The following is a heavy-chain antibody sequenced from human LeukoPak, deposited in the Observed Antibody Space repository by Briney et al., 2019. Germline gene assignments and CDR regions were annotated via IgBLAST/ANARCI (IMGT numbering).Heavy chain of an antibody. CDR2: ISYSGST. CDR1: GDSISSYH. CDR3: ARVGRGDHTWGSYYFDH. J-gene: IGHJ4*02. Sequence: PSETLSLTCTVSGDSISSYHWSWIRQPPGKALEWIGYISYSGSTNYNPSLKSRVTISVDTSKNQFSLKLSSVTAADTAVYYCARVGRGDHTWGSYYFDHWGQGTLVTVSS. V-gene: IGHV4-59*01. D-gene: IGHD3-16*01.